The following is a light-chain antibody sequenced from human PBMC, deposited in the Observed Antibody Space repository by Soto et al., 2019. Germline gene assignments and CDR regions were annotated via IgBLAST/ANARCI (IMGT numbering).Light chain of an antibody. CDR1: PXLLHSNGYNY. J-gene: IGKJ1*01. Sequence: IVMTQSPLSLPVTPGEPASISSRXSPXLLHSNGYNYLDWYLQKPGQSPQLLIYLGSNRASGVPDRFSGSGSGTDFTLKISRVEAEDVGVYYCMQPLQSWTFGQGTKVDIK. CDR2: LGS. CDR3: MQPLQSWT. V-gene: IGKV2-28*01.